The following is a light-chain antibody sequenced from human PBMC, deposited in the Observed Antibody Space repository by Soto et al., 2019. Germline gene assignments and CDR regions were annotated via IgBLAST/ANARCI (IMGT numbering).Light chain of an antibody. CDR3: QQYKFLWT. CDR2: QAS. J-gene: IGKJ1*01. V-gene: IGKV1-5*03. CDR1: ETIGIW. Sequence: DIQMTQSPSTLSASVADRVTIACRASETIGIWLAWYQQKPGKAPKFLIYQASTFGGGVSSRFSGSGSGTEFTLTISSLQPEDFATYYCQQYKFLWTFGQGTKVDIK.